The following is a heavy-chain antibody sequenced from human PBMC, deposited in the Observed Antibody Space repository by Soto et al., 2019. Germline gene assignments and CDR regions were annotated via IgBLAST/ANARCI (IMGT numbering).Heavy chain of an antibody. CDR2: IFASGRT. CDR3: ARDSAGTTSFDWFDP. V-gene: IGHV4-4*07. J-gene: IGHJ5*02. Sequence: SETLSLTRTVSGGSISGYYWSWIRQPAGKGLEWIGRIFASGRTDYNPSLKSRVTMSVDTSKNQFSLKLRSLIVADTAVYFCARDSAGTTSFDWFDPWGQGTLVTSPQ. D-gene: IGHD1-7*01. CDR1: GGSISGYY.